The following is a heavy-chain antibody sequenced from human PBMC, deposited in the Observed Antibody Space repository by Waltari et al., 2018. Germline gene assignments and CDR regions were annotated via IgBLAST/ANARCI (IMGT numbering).Heavy chain of an antibody. Sequence: EVQLLESGGGLVQPGGSLRLSCAASGFTFSSYAMSWVRQAPGKGLEWVSAISGMCGSRYNEDSVNGRFTISRDNSKNTLYLQMNSLRAEDTAVYYCANALGRGSGWSNYWGQGTLVTVSS. CDR2: ISGMCGSR. CDR1: GFTFSSYA. D-gene: IGHD6-19*01. CDR3: ANALGRGSGWSNY. J-gene: IGHJ4*02. V-gene: IGHV3-23*01.